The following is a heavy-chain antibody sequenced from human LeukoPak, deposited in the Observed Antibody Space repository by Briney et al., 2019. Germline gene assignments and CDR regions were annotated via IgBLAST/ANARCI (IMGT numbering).Heavy chain of an antibody. D-gene: IGHD1-26*01. V-gene: IGHV1-24*01. CDR3: ATAGGARGSYSVVFSAFDI. J-gene: IGHJ3*02. Sequence: GASVKVSCKVSGYTLTELSMHWVRQAPGKGLEWMGGFDPEDGETIYAQKFQGRVTMTEDTSTDTAYMELSSLRSEDTAVYYCATAGGARGSYSVVFSAFDIWGQGTMVTVSS. CDR2: FDPEDGET. CDR1: GYTLTELS.